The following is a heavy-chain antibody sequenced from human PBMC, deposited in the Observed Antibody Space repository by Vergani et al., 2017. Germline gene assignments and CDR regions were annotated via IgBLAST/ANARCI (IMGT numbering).Heavy chain of an antibody. CDR3: AKVPRDSGYYYRYFDY. CDR2: ISGSGGST. Sequence: EVQLVESGGGLVKPGGSLRLSCAASGFTFSSYSMTWVRQAPGQGLEWVSAISGSGGSTYYADSVKGRFTSSRDNSKNTRYLQMNSLMTADTAVYYVAKVPRDSGYYYRYFDYWGQGRLVTVSS. D-gene: IGHD3-22*01. V-gene: IGHV3-23*04. J-gene: IGHJ4*02. CDR1: GFTFSSYS.